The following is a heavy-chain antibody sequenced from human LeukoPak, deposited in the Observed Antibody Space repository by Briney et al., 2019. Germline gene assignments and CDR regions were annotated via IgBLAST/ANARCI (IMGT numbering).Heavy chain of an antibody. CDR2: IYSGGST. Sequence: GGSLRLSCAASGFTVSSNYMSWVRQAPGKGLEWVSVIYSGGSTYYADSVKGRFTISRDNSKNTLYLQMNSLRAEDTAVYYCAKGGWKGAVAIFDYWGQGTLVTVSS. CDR1: GFTVSSNY. CDR3: AKGGWKGAVAIFDY. V-gene: IGHV3-66*01. J-gene: IGHJ4*02. D-gene: IGHD6-19*01.